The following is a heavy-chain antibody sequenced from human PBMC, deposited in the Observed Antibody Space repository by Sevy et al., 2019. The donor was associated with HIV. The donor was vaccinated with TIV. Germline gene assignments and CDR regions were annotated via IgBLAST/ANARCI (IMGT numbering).Heavy chain of an antibody. CDR3: AGENAWGRGYS. V-gene: IGHV4-59*08. Sequence: SETLSLTCTVSGGSITSLYWNWIRQPPGKGLEWIANIYYNGHINYNPSLKSRVTLSLDTPKNQFALRLSSVTAADTAMYYCAGENAWGRGYSWGQGTLVTVSS. D-gene: IGHD1-26*01. J-gene: IGHJ4*02. CDR2: IYYNGHI. CDR1: GGSITSLY.